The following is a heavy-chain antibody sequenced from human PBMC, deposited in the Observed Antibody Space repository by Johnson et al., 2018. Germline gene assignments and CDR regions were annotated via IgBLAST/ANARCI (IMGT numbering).Heavy chain of an antibody. CDR3: AKDPRYSSGWYCGAFDS. Sequence: EVQLVETGGGLVQPGGSLRLSCAASGFTFSSYAMSWVRQPPGKGLEWVSGISWNSGSIGYADSVKGRFTISRDNAKNSQYLQMNSLRAEYTAVYYCAKDPRYSSGWYCGAFDSWGQGTMVTVSS. D-gene: IGHD6-19*01. J-gene: IGHJ3*02. CDR2: ISWNSGSI. V-gene: IGHV3-23*04. CDR1: GFTFSSYA.